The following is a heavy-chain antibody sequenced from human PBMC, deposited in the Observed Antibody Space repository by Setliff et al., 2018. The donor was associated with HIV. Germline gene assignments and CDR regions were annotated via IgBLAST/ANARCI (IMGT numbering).Heavy chain of an antibody. CDR1: GDSISSGSYY. CDR3: ARESGIVGAQGFDS. D-gene: IGHD1-26*01. J-gene: IGHJ4*02. CDR2: IYISGST. V-gene: IGHV4-61*02. Sequence: SETLSLTCTVSGDSISSGSYYWSWFRQPAGKELEWVGLIYISGSTIYNPSLKSRVTITINTSKRQFSLNLSSVTAADSALYYCARESGIVGAQGFDSWSQGTLVTVSS.